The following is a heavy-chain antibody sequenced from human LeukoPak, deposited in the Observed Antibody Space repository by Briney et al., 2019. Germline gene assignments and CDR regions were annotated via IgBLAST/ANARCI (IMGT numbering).Heavy chain of an antibody. Sequence: GGSLRLSCAASGFTFSSYSMNWVRQAPGKGLEWVSYISSRSSSIYYADSVKGRFTISRDNAKNSLYLQMNSLRAEDTAVYYCARDLSEPHWYTSGWSLDVWGQGTTVTVSS. CDR2: ISSRSSSI. V-gene: IGHV3-48*04. CDR3: ARDLSEPHWYTSGWSLDV. J-gene: IGHJ6*02. CDR1: GFTFSSYS. D-gene: IGHD6-19*01.